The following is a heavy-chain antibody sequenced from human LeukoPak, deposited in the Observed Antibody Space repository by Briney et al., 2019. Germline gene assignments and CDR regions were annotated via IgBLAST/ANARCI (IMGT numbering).Heavy chain of an antibody. CDR1: GYSISSGLY. J-gene: IGHJ5*02. CDR2: IYHSGTT. V-gene: IGHV4-38-2*02. CDR3: ARYGPASISIFGHIYNWFDP. Sequence: PSETLPLTCSVSGYSISSGLYWGWIRQPPGKGLEWIGIIYHSGTTYYNPSLKSRVTMSVDTSKNQFSLKLSSVTAADTAVYYCARYGPASISIFGHIYNWFDPWGQGTLVTVSS. D-gene: IGHD3-3*01.